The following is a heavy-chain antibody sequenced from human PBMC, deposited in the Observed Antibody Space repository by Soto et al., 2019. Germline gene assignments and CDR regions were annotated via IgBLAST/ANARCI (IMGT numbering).Heavy chain of an antibody. CDR1: GGTFSSYA. J-gene: IGHJ6*02. D-gene: IGHD3-22*01. CDR2: IIPIFGTA. V-gene: IGHV1-69*13. Sequence: SVKVSCKASGGTFSSYAIRWVRQAPGQGLEWMGGIIPIFGTANYAQKFQGRATITADESTSTAYMELSSLRSEDTAVYYCASSRVYDSSGYYHYYYGMDVWGQGTTVTVSS. CDR3: ASSRVYDSSGYYHYYYGMDV.